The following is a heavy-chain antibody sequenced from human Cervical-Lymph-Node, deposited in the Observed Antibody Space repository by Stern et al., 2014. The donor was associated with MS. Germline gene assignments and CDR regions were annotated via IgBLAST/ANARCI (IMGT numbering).Heavy chain of an antibody. CDR3: ARGSGTAYDLRGDY. J-gene: IGHJ4*01. V-gene: IGHV1-2*02. CDR1: GYIFTDYY. Sequence: VQLVQSGAEARAPGASLKVSCKASGYIFTDYYLHWVRQAPAPGLEWLGWINPNSGGTIYAQNFQGRVTMTRDTSISTAYMELRWLGSADTAVYYCARGSGTAYDLRGDYWGQGTLVTVSS. CDR2: INPNSGGT. D-gene: IGHD3-3*01.